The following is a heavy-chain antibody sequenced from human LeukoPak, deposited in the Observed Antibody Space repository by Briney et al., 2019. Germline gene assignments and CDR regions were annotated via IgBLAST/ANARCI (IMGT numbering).Heavy chain of an antibody. J-gene: IGHJ4*02. CDR1: GGSISSSSYY. Sequence: KSSETLSLTCTVSGGSISSSSYYWGWIRQPPGKGLEWIGSIYYSGSTYYNPSLKSRVTISVDTSKNQFSLKLSSVTAADTAVYYCARHRDSGSYFAPRWGPNYFDYWGQGTLVTVSS. CDR2: IYYSGST. V-gene: IGHV4-39*01. D-gene: IGHD1-26*01. CDR3: ARHRDSGSYFAPRWGPNYFDY.